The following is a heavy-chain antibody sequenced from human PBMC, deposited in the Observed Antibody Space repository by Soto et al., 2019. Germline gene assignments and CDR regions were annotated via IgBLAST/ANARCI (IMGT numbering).Heavy chain of an antibody. J-gene: IGHJ3*01. CDR1: GFTFSSYA. D-gene: IGHD3-3*01. V-gene: IGHV3-23*01. CDR3: AKGIYDFWSGYYGAFDV. CDR2: ISGSGGST. Sequence: GGSLRLSCAASGFTFSSYAMHWVRQAPGKGLEWVSAISGSGGSTYYADSVKGRFTISRDNSKNTLYLQMNSLRAEDTAVYYCAKGIYDFWSGYYGAFDVWGQGTMVTVSS.